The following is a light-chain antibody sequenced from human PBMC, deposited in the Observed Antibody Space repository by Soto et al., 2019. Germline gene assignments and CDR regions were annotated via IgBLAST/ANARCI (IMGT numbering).Light chain of an antibody. V-gene: IGKV3-11*01. Sequence: EIVLTQSPATLSLSPGERATLSCRATENLRTFLAWYQQKAGQAPRLLIYDASNRATGIPDRFSGSGSGTDFTLTISSLEPEDSVFYFGQLRSDWPPTYTFGQGTKLE. CDR2: DAS. CDR3: QLRSDWPPTYT. CDR1: ENLRTF. J-gene: IGKJ2*01.